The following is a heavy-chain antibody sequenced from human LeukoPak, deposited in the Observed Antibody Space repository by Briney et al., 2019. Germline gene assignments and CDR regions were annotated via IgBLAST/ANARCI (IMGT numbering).Heavy chain of an antibody. D-gene: IGHD5-24*01. Sequence: SETLSLTCAVYGGSFSGYYWSWIRQPPGKGLEWIGEINHSGSTNYNPSLKSRVTISVDTSKNQFSLKLSSVTAADTAVYYCARGFGGRDGYNFDYWGQGTLVTVSS. V-gene: IGHV4-34*01. CDR3: ARGFGGRDGYNFDY. CDR2: INHSGST. J-gene: IGHJ4*02. CDR1: GGSFSGYY.